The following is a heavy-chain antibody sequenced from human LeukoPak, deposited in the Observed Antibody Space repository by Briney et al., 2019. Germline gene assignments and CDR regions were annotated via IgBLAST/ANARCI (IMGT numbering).Heavy chain of an antibody. V-gene: IGHV1-46*01. CDR1: GYTFTSYY. D-gene: IGHD4-17*01. CDR3: ARATEFDYGDYAYYFQH. J-gene: IGHJ1*01. Sequence: ASVKVSCKASGYTFTSYYMHWVRQAPGQGLEWMGIINPSGGSTSYAQKFQGRVTMTRDMSTSTVYMELSSLRSEDTAVYYCARATEFDYGDYAYYFQHWGQGTLVTVSS. CDR2: INPSGGST.